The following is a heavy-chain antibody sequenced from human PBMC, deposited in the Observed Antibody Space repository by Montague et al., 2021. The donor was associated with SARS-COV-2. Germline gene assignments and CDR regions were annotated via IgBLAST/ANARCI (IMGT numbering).Heavy chain of an antibody. CDR2: IYYSGST. CDR1: GGSISSYY. V-gene: IGHV4-59*01. D-gene: IGHD3-16*01. CDR3: ARGGEGSHLERPLDY. J-gene: IGHJ4*02. Sequence: SETLSLTCTVSGGSISSYYWSWIRQPPGKGLEWIGYIYYSGSTNYNPSLKSRVTISVDTSKDQFPLKLSSVTAADTAVDYCARGGEGSHLERPLDYWGQGTLVTVSS.